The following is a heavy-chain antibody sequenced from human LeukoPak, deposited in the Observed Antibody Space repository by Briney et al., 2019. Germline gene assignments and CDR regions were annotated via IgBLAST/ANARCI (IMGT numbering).Heavy chain of an antibody. Sequence: GGSLRLSCAASGFTFSSYWMHWVRQAPGKGLVWVSRINSDGGSTSYADSVKGRFTISRDNAKNTLYLQMNSLRAENTAVYYCAREGPLGYCSSTSCSLDYWGQGTLVTVSS. V-gene: IGHV3-74*01. J-gene: IGHJ4*02. CDR3: AREGPLGYCSSTSCSLDY. D-gene: IGHD2-2*01. CDR2: INSDGGST. CDR1: GFTFSSYW.